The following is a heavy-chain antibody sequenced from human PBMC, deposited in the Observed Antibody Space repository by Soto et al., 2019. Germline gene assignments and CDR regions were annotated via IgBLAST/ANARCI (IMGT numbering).Heavy chain of an antibody. CDR2: ISAYNGNT. V-gene: IGHV1-18*01. CDR1: GYTFTSYG. D-gene: IGHD3-10*01. J-gene: IGHJ5*02. Sequence: ASVKVSCKASGYTFTSYGISWVRQAPGQGLEWMGWISAYNGNTNYAQKLQGRVTMTTDTSTSTAYMELRSLRSDDTAVYYCAMTLNMVRGITGWFDPWGLGTLVTVSS. CDR3: AMTLNMVRGITGWFDP.